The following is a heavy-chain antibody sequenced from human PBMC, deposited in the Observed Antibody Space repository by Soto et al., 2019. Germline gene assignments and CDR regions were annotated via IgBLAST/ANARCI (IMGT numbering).Heavy chain of an antibody. Sequence: GGSLRLSCAASGFTVSSNYMSWVRQAPGKGLEWVSVIYSGGSTYYADSVKGRFTISRDNSKNTLYLQMNSLRAEDTAVYYCARESSAIGPYDAFDIWGQGTMVTVSS. CDR3: ARESSAIGPYDAFDI. V-gene: IGHV3-53*01. D-gene: IGHD3-10*01. CDR2: IYSGGST. J-gene: IGHJ3*02. CDR1: GFTVSSNY.